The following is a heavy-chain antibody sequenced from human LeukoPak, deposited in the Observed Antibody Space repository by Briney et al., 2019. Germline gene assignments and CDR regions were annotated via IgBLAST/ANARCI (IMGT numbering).Heavy chain of an antibody. V-gene: IGHV4-59*01. CDR3: ASYSGYSSGPGAFDI. Sequence: SETLSLTCTVSGGSISSYYRSWIRQPPGKGLEWIGYIYYSGSTNYNPSLKSRVTISVDTSKNQFSLKLSSVTAADTAVYYCASYSGYSSGPGAFDIWGQGTMVTVSS. CDR1: GGSISSYY. J-gene: IGHJ3*02. D-gene: IGHD6-19*01. CDR2: IYYSGST.